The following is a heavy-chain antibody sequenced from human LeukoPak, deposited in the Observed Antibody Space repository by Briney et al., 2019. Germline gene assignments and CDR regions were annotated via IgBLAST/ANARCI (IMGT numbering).Heavy chain of an antibody. CDR3: ARVRGDTMATGWFDP. CDR1: GGTFSSYA. Sequence: SVKVSCKASGGTFSSYAISWVRQAPGQGLEWMGRIIPIFGTANYAQKFQGRVTITTDESTSTAYMELSSLRSEDTAVYYCARVRGDTMATGWFDPWGQGTLVSVSS. CDR2: IIPIFGTA. J-gene: IGHJ5*02. V-gene: IGHV1-69*05. D-gene: IGHD1-26*01.